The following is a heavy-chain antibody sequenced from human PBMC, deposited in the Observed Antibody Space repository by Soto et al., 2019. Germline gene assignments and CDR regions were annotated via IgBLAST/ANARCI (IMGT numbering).Heavy chain of an antibody. Sequence: EVQLVESGGGLIQPGGSLRLSCAASGFTVTVESMIWVRQAPGKGLEWVSLFYNTGFIHYADSVKGRFTISRDNSKNTLYLQMNSLRADDTAVYFCARHDWLDPWGQGTLVTVSS. CDR1: GFTVTVES. CDR3: ARHDWLDP. CDR2: FYNTGFI. J-gene: IGHJ5*02. V-gene: IGHV3-53*01.